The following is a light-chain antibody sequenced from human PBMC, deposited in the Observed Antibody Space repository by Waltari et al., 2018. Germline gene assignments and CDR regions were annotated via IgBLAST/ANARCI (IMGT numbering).Light chain of an antibody. CDR2: KAS. CDR1: QSISNW. V-gene: IGKV1-5*03. J-gene: IGKJ4*01. CDR3: QQYNSYSLLT. Sequence: DIQMTQSPSTLSASVGDRVTITCRASQSISNWLAWYQQKPGKAPKLLLYKASTLESGVPSRFSGRGSGTEFTLTISXLQPDDFATYYCQQYNSYSLLTFGGGTKVEIK.